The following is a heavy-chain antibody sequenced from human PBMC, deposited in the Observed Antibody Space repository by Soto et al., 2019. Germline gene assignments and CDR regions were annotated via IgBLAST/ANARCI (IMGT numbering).Heavy chain of an antibody. CDR2: IYYSGST. J-gene: IGHJ4*02. CDR3: ATETGSGPAGY. CDR1: GGSISSYY. Sequence: QVQLQESGPGLVKPSETLSLTCTVSGGSISSYYWNWIRQPPGKGLEWIGYIYYSGSTNYNPSFKSRGPISGDTSRNQVSLRLKSVTAADTAVYYCATETGSGPAGYWGRGTPVPVSS. V-gene: IGHV4-59*01. D-gene: IGHD2-15*01.